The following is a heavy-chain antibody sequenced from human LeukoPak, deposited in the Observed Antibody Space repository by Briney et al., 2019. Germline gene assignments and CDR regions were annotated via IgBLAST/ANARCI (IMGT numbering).Heavy chain of an antibody. CDR1: NGSISTYY. D-gene: IGHD1-26*01. Sequence: SETRSLTCSVSNGSISTYYWSWIRQSPGKGLEWIGYIYYGGTTSYNPSLKRRVTISVDSPKNHFSLRLTSLTAADTALYYCARHGGTLDYFDSWGPGSPVIVSS. CDR2: IYYGGTT. V-gene: IGHV4-59*08. J-gene: IGHJ4*02. CDR3: ARHGGTLDYFDS.